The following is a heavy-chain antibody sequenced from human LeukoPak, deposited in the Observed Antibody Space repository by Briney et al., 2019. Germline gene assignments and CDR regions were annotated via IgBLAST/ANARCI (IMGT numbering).Heavy chain of an antibody. V-gene: IGHV3-48*03. CDR1: GFTFSSYE. CDR2: ISSSGSTK. J-gene: IGHJ4*02. Sequence: GGSLRLSCAASGFTFSSYEMIWVRQAPGKGLEWVSYISSSGSTKYYADSVKGRFTISRDNAKNSLYLQMNSLRAEDTAVYYRASFHDYWGQGTLVTVSS. CDR3: ASFHDY.